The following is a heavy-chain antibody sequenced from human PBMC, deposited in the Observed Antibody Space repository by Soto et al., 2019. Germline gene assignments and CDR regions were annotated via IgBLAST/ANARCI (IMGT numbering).Heavy chain of an antibody. CDR1: GLTFSTAW. CDR3: TTGVSGATGFDY. D-gene: IGHD1-26*01. V-gene: IGHV3-15*07. CDR2: IKSKTDGGTT. Sequence: GGSLRLSCVASGLTFSTAWMNWVRQAPGKGLEWVGRIKSKTDGGTTEYAAPVKGRFTISRDDSKNTLYLQMNSLKTEDTAVYYCTTGVSGATGFDYWGQGTLVTVSS. J-gene: IGHJ4*02.